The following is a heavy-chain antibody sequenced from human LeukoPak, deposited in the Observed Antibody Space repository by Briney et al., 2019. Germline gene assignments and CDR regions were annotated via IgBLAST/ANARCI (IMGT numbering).Heavy chain of an antibody. CDR2: IYNSGST. V-gene: IGHV4-59*01. D-gene: IGHD4-17*01. Sequence: KPSETLSLTCTVSGGSTSGYRWTWIRQPPGKGLEWIGYIYNSGSTTYNPSLKSRVTISVDTSKNQFSLKLSSVTAADTAVYYCARGHDYGDPPPLGYWGQGTLVTVSS. J-gene: IGHJ4*02. CDR1: GGSTSGYR. CDR3: ARGHDYGDPPPLGY.